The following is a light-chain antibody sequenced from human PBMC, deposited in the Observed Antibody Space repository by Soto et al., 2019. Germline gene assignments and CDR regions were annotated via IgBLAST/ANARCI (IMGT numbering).Light chain of an antibody. V-gene: IGLV2-8*01. CDR1: SSDVGGHNH. J-gene: IGLJ2*01. Sequence: QSVLTQPPSASGSPGQSVTISCTGSSSDVGGHNHVSWYQRHPGKAPKLMIYEVSKRPSGVPDRFSGSKSVNTASLTVSGLQAEDEADYYCSSYAGNMNVIFGGGTKLTVL. CDR2: EVS. CDR3: SSYAGNMNVI.